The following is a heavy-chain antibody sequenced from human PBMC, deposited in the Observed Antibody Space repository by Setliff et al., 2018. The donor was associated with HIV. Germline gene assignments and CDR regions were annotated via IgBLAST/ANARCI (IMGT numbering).Heavy chain of an antibody. CDR1: GYSFTGYY. V-gene: IGHV1-2*06. Sequence: AASVKVSCKASGYSFTGYYVNWVRQAPGQGLEWMGRINPKSGATNLAQKFQGRVTLTRDTSVTTVYMELTSLRSDDTAVYYCARTDGVGYCDGNSCYGIGPIDFWGQGSLVTVSS. CDR3: ARTDGVGYCDGNSCYGIGPIDF. CDR2: INPKSGAT. D-gene: IGHD2-15*01. J-gene: IGHJ4*02.